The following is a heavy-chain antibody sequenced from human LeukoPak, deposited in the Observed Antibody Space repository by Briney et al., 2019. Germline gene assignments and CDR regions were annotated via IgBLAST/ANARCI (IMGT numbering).Heavy chain of an antibody. Sequence: PSETLSLTCTVSGGSINNYYWAWIRQPAGKELEWIGRISASGTNRYNPSLKSRVTMSVDTPQNQFSLKVASVTAADTAVYFCARGMAAAYDYNWFDAWGQGTLVTVSS. CDR2: ISASGTN. CDR3: ARGMAAAYDYNWFDA. J-gene: IGHJ5*02. V-gene: IGHV4-4*07. CDR1: GGSINNYY. D-gene: IGHD5-12*01.